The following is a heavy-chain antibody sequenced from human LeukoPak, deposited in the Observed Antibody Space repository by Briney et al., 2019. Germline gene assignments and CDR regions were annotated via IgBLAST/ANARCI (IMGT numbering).Heavy chain of an antibody. CDR3: ARDPRIVGAPVSDY. CDR1: GYTFTSYG. CDR2: ISAYNGNT. Sequence: GASVKVSCKASGYTFTSYGISWVRQAPGQGLEWMGWISAYNGNTKYAHKLQGRVTMTTDTSTSTAYMELRSLRSDDTAVYYCARDPRIVGAPVSDYWGQGTLVTVSS. J-gene: IGHJ4*02. V-gene: IGHV1-18*01. D-gene: IGHD1-26*01.